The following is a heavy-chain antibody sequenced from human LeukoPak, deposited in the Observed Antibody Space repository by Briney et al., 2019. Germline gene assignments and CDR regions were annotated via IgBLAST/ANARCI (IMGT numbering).Heavy chain of an antibody. V-gene: IGHV1-2*02. Sequence: ASVKVSCTASGYSFTGYYLHWVRRAPGQGLEWMGWFNPNTGGTNYEQKFQDRVTMTRDTSISTAYMELSRLTSDDTAVYFCARDYHGSGSYFDYWGQGTPVTVSS. CDR1: GYSFTGYY. CDR2: FNPNTGGT. CDR3: ARDYHGSGSYFDY. J-gene: IGHJ4*02. D-gene: IGHD3-10*01.